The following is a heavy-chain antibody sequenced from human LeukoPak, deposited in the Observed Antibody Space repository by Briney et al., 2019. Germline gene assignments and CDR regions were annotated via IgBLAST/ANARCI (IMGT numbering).Heavy chain of an antibody. D-gene: IGHD5-12*01. J-gene: IGHJ4*02. CDR1: GFTFSSYE. CDR2: ISYDGSNK. V-gene: IGHV3-30*18. Sequence: GGSLRLSCAASGFTFSSYEMNWVRQAPGKGLEWVAVISYDGSNKYYADSVKGRFTISRDNSKNTLYLQMNSLRAEDTAVYYCAKENLVATILRYWGQGTLVTVSS. CDR3: AKENLVATILRY.